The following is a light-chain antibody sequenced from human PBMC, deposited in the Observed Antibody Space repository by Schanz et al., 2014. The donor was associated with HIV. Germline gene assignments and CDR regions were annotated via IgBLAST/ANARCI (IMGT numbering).Light chain of an antibody. V-gene: IGKV3-20*01. CDR2: GAS. CDR1: QPVSSN. J-gene: IGKJ3*01. CDR3: QQYGSS. Sequence: EIVLTQSPGTLSLSPGERVSLSCRASQPVSSNLAWYQQQPGQAPRLLIYGASTRATGIPARFSGSGSGTDFTLTISRLEPEDFAVYYCQQYGSSFGPGTKVEIK.